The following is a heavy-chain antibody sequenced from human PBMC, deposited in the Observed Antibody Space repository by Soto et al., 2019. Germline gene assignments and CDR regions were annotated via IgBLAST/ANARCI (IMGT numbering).Heavy chain of an antibody. Sequence: ASVKVSCKASGYTFTSYGISWVRQAPGQGLEWMGWISAYNGNTNYAQKPQGRVTMTTDTSTSTAYMELRSLRSDDTAVYYCAGSDYDILTGYPNWFDPWGQGTLVTVSS. CDR2: ISAYNGNT. D-gene: IGHD3-9*01. J-gene: IGHJ5*02. CDR3: AGSDYDILTGYPNWFDP. CDR1: GYTFTSYG. V-gene: IGHV1-18*01.